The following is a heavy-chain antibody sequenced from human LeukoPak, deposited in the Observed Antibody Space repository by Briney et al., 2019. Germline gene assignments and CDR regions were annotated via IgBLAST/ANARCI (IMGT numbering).Heavy chain of an antibody. J-gene: IGHJ6*03. CDR3: ARAPYCDFWSGYFSSGGNYYYYMDV. CDR1: GGSISSGGYY. Sequence: PSQTLSLTCTVSGGSISSGGYYWSWIRQHPGKGLEWIGYIYYSGSTYYNPSLKSRVTISVDTSKNQFSLKLSSVTAADTAVYYCARAPYCDFWSGYFSSGGNYYYYMDVWGKGTTVTVSS. D-gene: IGHD3-3*01. CDR2: IYYSGST. V-gene: IGHV4-31*03.